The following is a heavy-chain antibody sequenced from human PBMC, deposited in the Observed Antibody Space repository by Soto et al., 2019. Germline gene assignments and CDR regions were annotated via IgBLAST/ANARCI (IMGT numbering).Heavy chain of an antibody. Sequence: GWSLRLSCAASGFTFSSYEMNWVRQAPGKGLEWVSYISSSGSTIYYADSVKGRFTISRDNAKNSLYLQMNSLRAEDTAVYYCARKLGRLLIAARRWGYFDLWGRGTLVTVSS. J-gene: IGHJ2*01. V-gene: IGHV3-48*03. D-gene: IGHD6-6*01. CDR3: ARKLGRLLIAARRWGYFDL. CDR1: GFTFSSYE. CDR2: ISSSGSTI.